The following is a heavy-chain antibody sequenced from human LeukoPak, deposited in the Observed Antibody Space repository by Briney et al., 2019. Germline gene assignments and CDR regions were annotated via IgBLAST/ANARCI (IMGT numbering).Heavy chain of an antibody. CDR3: AKGEWLDD. D-gene: IGHD3-16*01. J-gene: IGHJ4*02. V-gene: IGHV3-23*01. Sequence: PGGSLRLSCAASGSSFSSYAMSWVRQAPGQGLEWVSTISGSFTTYYTDSVKGRFTISRDNSKNTLYLQTNSLRAEDTALYYCAKGEWLDDWGQGTRVTVSS. CDR1: GSSFSSYA. CDR2: ISGSFTT.